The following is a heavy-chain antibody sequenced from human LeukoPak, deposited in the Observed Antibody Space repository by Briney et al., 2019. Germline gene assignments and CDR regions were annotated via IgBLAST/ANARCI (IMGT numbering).Heavy chain of an antibody. D-gene: IGHD2-21*02. CDR2: IYYSGST. V-gene: IGHV4-39*01. Sequence: SETLSLTCTVSGGSISSSSYYWGWIRQPPGKGLEWIGSIYYSGSTYCNPSLKSRVTISVDTSKNQFSLKLSSVTAADTAVYYCARLLVGTLYYFDYWGQGTLVTVSS. CDR3: ARLLVGTLYYFDY. J-gene: IGHJ4*02. CDR1: GGSISSSSYY.